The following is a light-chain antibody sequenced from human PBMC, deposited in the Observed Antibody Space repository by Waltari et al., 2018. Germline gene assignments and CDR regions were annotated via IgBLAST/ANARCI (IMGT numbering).Light chain of an antibody. CDR3: QQYGSLPYT. J-gene: IGKJ2*01. Sequence: EIVLTQSPGTLSLSPGERATLSCRASQSVSSSYLAWYQQKPGQAPRRLLYGASNRATGIPDRFSGSASGTDFTLTISSLESEDFAVYHCQQYGSLPYTFGQGTKLEIK. CDR1: QSVSSSY. V-gene: IGKV3-20*01. CDR2: GAS.